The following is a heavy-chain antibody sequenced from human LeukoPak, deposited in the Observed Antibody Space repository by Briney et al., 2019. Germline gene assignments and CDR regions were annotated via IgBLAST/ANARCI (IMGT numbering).Heavy chain of an antibody. J-gene: IGHJ4*02. Sequence: GGSLRLSCAASGFTFSSYGMNWVRQAPGKGLEWVSSISSSSSYIYYADSVKGRFTISRDNAKNSLYLQMNSLRAEDTAVYYCARDQAYYDSSVIGYWGQGTLVTVSS. CDR1: GFTFSSYG. CDR2: ISSSSSYI. CDR3: ARDQAYYDSSVIGY. D-gene: IGHD3-22*01. V-gene: IGHV3-21*01.